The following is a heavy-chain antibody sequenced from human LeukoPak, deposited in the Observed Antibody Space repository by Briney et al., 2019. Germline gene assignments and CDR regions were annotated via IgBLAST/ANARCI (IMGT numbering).Heavy chain of an antibody. CDR1: GFTFSHYW. D-gene: IGHD2-15*01. V-gene: IGHV3-7*01. CDR3: ARYSYKHDC. Sequence: PGGSLRLSCAASGFTFSHYWMTWVHQAPGKGLEWVANMKEDGSQETYVDSVKGRFTISRDNAKNSLYLQMNNVRAEDTAVYYCARYSYKHDCWGQGTLVTVSS. CDR2: MKEDGSQE. J-gene: IGHJ4*02.